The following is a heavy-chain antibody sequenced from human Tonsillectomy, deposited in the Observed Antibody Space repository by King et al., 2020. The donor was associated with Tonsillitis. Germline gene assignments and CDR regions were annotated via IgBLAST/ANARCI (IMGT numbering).Heavy chain of an antibody. J-gene: IGHJ4*02. CDR1: GFSLSTSGVG. V-gene: IGHV2-5*02. D-gene: IGHD3-3*01. Sequence: ITLKESGPTLVKPTQTLTLTCTFSGFSLSTSGVGVGWIRQPPGKALEWLALIYWDDDKRYSPYLKSRLTITKDNSKNQVVLTMTNMDSEDTATYYCAHSPRYDFWIVYYYWGQGTLVTVSS. CDR2: IYWDDDK. CDR3: AHSPRYDFWIVYYY.